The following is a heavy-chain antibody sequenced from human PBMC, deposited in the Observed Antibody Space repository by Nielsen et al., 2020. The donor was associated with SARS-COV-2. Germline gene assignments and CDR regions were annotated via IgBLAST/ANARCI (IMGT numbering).Heavy chain of an antibody. CDR1: GYSFTSYW. D-gene: IGHD3-3*01. J-gene: IGHJ6*02. CDR2: IYPGDSDT. V-gene: IGHV5-51*01. CDR3: ARLSDYDFWSGAYYYYGMDV. Sequence: GESLKISCKGSGYSFTSYWIGWVRQMPGKGLEWMGIIYPGDSDTRYSPSFQGQATISADKSISTAYLQWSSLKASDTAMYYCARLSDYDFWSGAYYYYGMDVWGQGTTVTVSS.